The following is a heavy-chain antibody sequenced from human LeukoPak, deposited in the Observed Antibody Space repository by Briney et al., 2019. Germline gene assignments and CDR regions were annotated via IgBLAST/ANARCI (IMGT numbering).Heavy chain of an antibody. J-gene: IGHJ2*01. V-gene: IGHV3-23*01. CDR3: ARDLGLYWYFDL. CDR1: GFSFSAKA. CDR2: ISTNGENT. D-gene: IGHD7-27*01. Sequence: GGSLRLSCAASGFSFSAKAMSWVRQAPGKGLEWVSSISTNGENTYYAGSVKGRFTISRDISKNTLYLQMNSLRAEDTAVYYCARDLGLYWYFDLWGRGTLVTVSS.